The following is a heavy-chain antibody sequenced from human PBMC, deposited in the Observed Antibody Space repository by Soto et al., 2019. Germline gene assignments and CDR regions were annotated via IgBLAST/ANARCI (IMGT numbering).Heavy chain of an antibody. V-gene: IGHV3-23*01. D-gene: IGHD1-26*01. CDR1: GFTFSNYA. CDR2: ISGSGGRT. Sequence: GGSLRLSCAASGFTFSNYAISWVRQAPGKGLEWVSSISGSGGRTYYADSVKGRFTISRDNSKNTLYLQMNSLRAEDTAVYYCATYSGNYERYGVYYGMDVWGQGTTVTVSS. J-gene: IGHJ6*02. CDR3: ATYSGNYERYGVYYGMDV.